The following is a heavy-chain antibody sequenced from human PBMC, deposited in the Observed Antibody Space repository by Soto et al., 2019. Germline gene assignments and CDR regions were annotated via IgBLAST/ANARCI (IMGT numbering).Heavy chain of an antibody. Sequence: ASVKVSCKAPRDTFTRYYINWVRQAPGQGLEWMGVINPHGGSTAYAQKFKGRVTLTRDTSASTVYMEVSSLTSGDTAMYYCARSSGGNFGIIIDGTNWSAPWGQGTLVTVSS. CDR3: ARSSGGNFGIIIDGTNWSAP. D-gene: IGHD3-10*01. CDR2: INPHGGST. V-gene: IGHV1-46*01. J-gene: IGHJ5*02. CDR1: RDTFTRYY.